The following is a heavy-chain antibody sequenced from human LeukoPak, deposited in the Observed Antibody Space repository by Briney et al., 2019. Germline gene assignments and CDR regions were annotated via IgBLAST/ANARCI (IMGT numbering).Heavy chain of an antibody. CDR2: ISSSGSTI. V-gene: IGHV3-48*03. J-gene: IGHJ3*01. D-gene: IGHD1-26*01. CDR3: VRDKEEGSNTGSVFDV. Sequence: GGSLRLSCAASGFTFSSYEMNWVRQAPGKGLEWVSYISSSGSTIYYADSVKGRFTISRDNAKNSLYLQMNSLGAEDTAVYYCVRDKEEGSNTGSVFDVWGQGTMVTVSS. CDR1: GFTFSSYE.